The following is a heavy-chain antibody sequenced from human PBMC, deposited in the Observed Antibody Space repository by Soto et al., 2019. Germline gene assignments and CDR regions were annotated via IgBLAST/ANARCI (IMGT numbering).Heavy chain of an antibody. CDR1: GYTFTSYD. V-gene: IGHV1-8*01. Sequence: ASVKVSCKASGYTFTSYDINWVRQATGQGLEWMGWMNPNSGNTGYAQKFQGRVTMTRNTSISTAYMELSSLRSEDTDVYYCARGRTIFGVVKSMDVWGQGTTVTVSS. J-gene: IGHJ6*02. D-gene: IGHD3-3*01. CDR3: ARGRTIFGVVKSMDV. CDR2: MNPNSGNT.